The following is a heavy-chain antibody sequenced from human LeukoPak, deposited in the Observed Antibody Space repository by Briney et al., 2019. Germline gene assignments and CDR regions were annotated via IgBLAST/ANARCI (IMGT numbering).Heavy chain of an antibody. V-gene: IGHV4-59*01. CDR3: ARQPPDTASFDY. CDR1: GGSISNYY. Sequence: SETLSLTCTVSGGSISNYYWSWVRQPPGKGLEWIGYIYYSGITNYNPSLKSRVTISVDTSKNQASLKLSSVTAADTAVYFCARQPPDTASFDYWGQGTLVTVSS. CDR2: IYYSGIT. D-gene: IGHD3-22*01. J-gene: IGHJ4*02.